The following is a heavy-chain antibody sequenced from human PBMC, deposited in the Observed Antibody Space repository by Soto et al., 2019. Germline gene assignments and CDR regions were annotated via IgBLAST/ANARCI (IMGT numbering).Heavy chain of an antibody. J-gene: IGHJ6*02. D-gene: IGHD3-3*01. CDR2: MNPNSGNT. Sequence: ASVKVSCKASGYTFTSYDINGVRQATGQGLEWMGWMNPNSGNTGYAQKFQGRVTMTRNTSISTAYMELSSLRSEDTAVYYCARCPYYDFWSGYPSGYYYYGMDVWGQGTAVTVSS. CDR1: GYTFTSYD. V-gene: IGHV1-8*01. CDR3: ARCPYYDFWSGYPSGYYYYGMDV.